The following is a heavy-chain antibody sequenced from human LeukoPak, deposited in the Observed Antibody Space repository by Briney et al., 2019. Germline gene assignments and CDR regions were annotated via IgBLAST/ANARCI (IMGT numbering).Heavy chain of an antibody. Sequence: SETLSLTCAVYGGSFSDYYWSWIRQPAGKGLEWIGRISSSGSTNYNPSLKSRVTISVDTSKNQFSLKLSSVTAADTAVYYCARSEINDYFKYWGPGILVTVST. CDR2: ISSSGST. J-gene: IGHJ4*02. D-gene: IGHD3-16*01. V-gene: IGHV4-59*10. CDR3: ARSEINDYFKY. CDR1: GGSFSDYY.